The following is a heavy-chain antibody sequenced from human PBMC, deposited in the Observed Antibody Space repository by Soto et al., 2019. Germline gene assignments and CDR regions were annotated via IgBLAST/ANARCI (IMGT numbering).Heavy chain of an antibody. CDR2: NNHSGST. V-gene: IGHV4-34*01. Sequence: SATLSLTCAVYGGSFSCHYWSWIRQPPGKGLACIGKNNHSGSTNYNPSLKSRVTISVDTSKNQFSLKLSSVTAADTAVYYCARSHYYDSIGYYYHYYGMDVWGQGTTVTVSS. J-gene: IGHJ6*02. CDR3: ARSHYYDSIGYYYHYYGMDV. D-gene: IGHD3-22*01. CDR1: GGSFSCHY.